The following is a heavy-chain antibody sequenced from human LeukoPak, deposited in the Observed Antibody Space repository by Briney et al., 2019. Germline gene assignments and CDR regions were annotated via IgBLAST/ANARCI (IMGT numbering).Heavy chain of an antibody. CDR3: TTDRGLTMIRGVLVD. CDR2: IKSKGDGETT. V-gene: IGHV3-15*01. CDR1: GFTFTNAW. J-gene: IGHJ4*02. D-gene: IGHD3-10*01. Sequence: GGSLRLSCAASGFTFTNAWMTWVRQAPGKGLEWVGRIKSKGDGETTDYAEPVEGGFSMSRDDSAATMYLRMYGLEAEDTAVYYCTTDRGLTMIRGVLVDWGQGALVTVSS.